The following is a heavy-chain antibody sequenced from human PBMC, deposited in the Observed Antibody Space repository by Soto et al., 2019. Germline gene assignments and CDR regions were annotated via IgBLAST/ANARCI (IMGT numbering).Heavy chain of an antibody. D-gene: IGHD6-13*01. V-gene: IGHV3-53*04. Sequence: EVQLVESGGGLVQPGGSLRLSCAASEFIVSDNNMGWVRQAPGKGLEWVSVLYSGGSAYYADSVKGRFTISRHSSKNTIYLQMNSLRPEDTAVYYCAGISWLHRGQGTLVTVSS. J-gene: IGHJ4*02. CDR3: AGISWLH. CDR1: EFIVSDNN. CDR2: LYSGGSA.